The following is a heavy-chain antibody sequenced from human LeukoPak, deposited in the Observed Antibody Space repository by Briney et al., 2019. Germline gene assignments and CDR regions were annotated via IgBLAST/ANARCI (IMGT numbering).Heavy chain of an antibody. Sequence: PGGSLRLSCAASGFTFSSYAMTWVRQAPGKGLEWVSSISASGGMTYYADSVKGRFTISRENSKNRLYLQMNSLRAEDTAVYYCARAEGYGGELDSWGQGTLVTVSS. CDR3: ARAEGYGGELDS. CDR2: ISASGGMT. V-gene: IGHV3-23*01. J-gene: IGHJ4*02. D-gene: IGHD4-23*01. CDR1: GFTFSSYA.